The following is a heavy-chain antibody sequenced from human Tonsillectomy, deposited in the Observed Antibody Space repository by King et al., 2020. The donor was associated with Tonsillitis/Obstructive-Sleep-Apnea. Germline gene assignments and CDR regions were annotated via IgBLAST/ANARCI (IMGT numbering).Heavy chain of an antibody. CDR1: GFTFSSYA. CDR2: ISYDGSNK. V-gene: IGHV3-30*04. D-gene: IGHD2-2*01. J-gene: IGHJ4*02. CDR3: IPAASDS. Sequence: VQLVESGGGVVQPGRSLRLSCAASGFTFSSYAMHWVRQAPGKGLEWVAVISYDGSNKYYADSVKGRFTISRDNSKNTLYLQMNSLRAEDTAVYYCIPAASDSRGQGTLVTVSS.